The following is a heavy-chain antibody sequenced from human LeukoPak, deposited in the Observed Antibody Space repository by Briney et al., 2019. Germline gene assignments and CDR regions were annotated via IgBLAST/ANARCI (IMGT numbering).Heavy chain of an antibody. V-gene: IGHV3-21*01. CDR1: GFTFSSYS. J-gene: IGHJ5*02. Sequence: GGSLRLSCAASGFTFSSYSMNWVRQAPGKGLEWVSSISSSSSYIYYADSVKGRFIISRDNAKNSPYLQMNSLRAEDTAVYYCACYSGSYMYNWFDPWGQGTLVTVSS. CDR3: ACYSGSYMYNWFDP. CDR2: ISSSSSYI. D-gene: IGHD1-26*01.